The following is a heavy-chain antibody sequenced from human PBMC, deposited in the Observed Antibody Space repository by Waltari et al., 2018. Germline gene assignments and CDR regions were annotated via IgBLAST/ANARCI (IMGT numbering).Heavy chain of an antibody. CDR1: GDSIRNSNYY. D-gene: IGHD6-13*01. CDR2: IYYNKYT. V-gene: IGHV4-39*01. J-gene: IGHJ4*02. Sequence: QLQLQESGPGLVKPSETLSLTCTVSGDSIRNSNYYWGWIRQPPGKGLEWIGSIYYNKYTYYNPSLKSRVTLSLDTSKNQFSLSRNSVAAADTAVYYCARLSLAAGHLIDYWGQGTLVTVSS. CDR3: ARLSLAAGHLIDY.